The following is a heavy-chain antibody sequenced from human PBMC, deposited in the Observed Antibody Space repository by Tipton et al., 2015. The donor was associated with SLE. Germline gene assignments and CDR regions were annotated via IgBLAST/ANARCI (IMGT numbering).Heavy chain of an antibody. D-gene: IGHD3-3*01. Sequence: TLSLTCTVPGDSIKSHYWNWIRKPPGTGMEWIGNIYYSGRNNYNPSLKSRVTISVDTSNNQFSLNLSSVTAADTAVYYCVSASNFNSCYALNIWCHSTKITASS. CDR2: IYYSGRN. CDR3: VSASNFNSCYALNI. V-gene: IGHV4-59*11. CDR1: GDSIKSHY. J-gene: IGHJ3*02.